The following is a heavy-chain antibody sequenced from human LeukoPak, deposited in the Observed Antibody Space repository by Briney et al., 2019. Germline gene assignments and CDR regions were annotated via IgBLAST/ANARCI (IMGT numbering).Heavy chain of an antibody. CDR2: INPNSGTP. J-gene: IGHJ6*03. D-gene: IGHD3-16*01. V-gene: IGHV1-2*02. Sequence: GASVKVSCKASGYTFTSYYIHWVRQAPGQGLEWMGWINPNSGTPNYAQKFQGRVSMTRDTSISTAYMELSRLRSDDTALYFCARAEKSDNYENYIDVWGKGTTVTVSS. CDR3: ARAEKSDNYENYIDV. CDR1: GYTFTSYY.